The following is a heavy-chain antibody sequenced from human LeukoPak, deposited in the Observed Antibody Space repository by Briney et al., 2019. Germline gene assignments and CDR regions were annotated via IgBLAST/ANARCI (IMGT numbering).Heavy chain of an antibody. CDR3: AKLSLSGRSQSADY. CDR1: GFTFSNYM. V-gene: IGHV3-74*01. J-gene: IGHJ4*02. CDR2: IKSDGITI. Sequence: GGSLRLSCAASGFTFSNYMMHWVRQAPGKGLVWVSRIKSDGITITYADSVKGRFTISRDNAKNTLFLQMNSLRAEDTAVYYCAKLSLSGRSQSADYWGQGTLVTVSS. D-gene: IGHD3-10*01.